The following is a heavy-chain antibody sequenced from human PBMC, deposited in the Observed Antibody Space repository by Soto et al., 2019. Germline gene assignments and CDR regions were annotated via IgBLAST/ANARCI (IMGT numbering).Heavy chain of an antibody. D-gene: IGHD3-10*01. CDR1: WFTFVDYA. CDR2: ISGSGGGT. CDR3: SFRGVTNLLGYLYVLDF. V-gene: IGHV3-23*01. Sequence: PGGPLRLSWRASWFTFVDYAISWIRQAKGKGLEWVSAISGSGGGTYYADSVKGRFTISRDNSKNTLYLQMNSLRAEDTAVYYFSFRGVTNLLGYLYVLDFWGQGTTVP. J-gene: IGHJ6*02.